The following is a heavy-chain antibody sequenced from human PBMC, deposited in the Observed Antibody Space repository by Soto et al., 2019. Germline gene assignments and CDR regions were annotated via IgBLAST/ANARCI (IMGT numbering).Heavy chain of an antibody. V-gene: IGHV1-18*01. CDR2: ISAYNGNT. CDR1: GYTFTSYG. J-gene: IGHJ4*02. CDR3: SRESPPLDY. Sequence: QVQLVQSGAEVKKPGASVKVSCKASGYTFTSYGISWVRQAPGQGLEWMGWISAYNGNTKYAQKLQGRVTNTTDTTPSTAHMEFRSLRSDGTAVYYWSRESPPLDYWGQGTLVTVSS.